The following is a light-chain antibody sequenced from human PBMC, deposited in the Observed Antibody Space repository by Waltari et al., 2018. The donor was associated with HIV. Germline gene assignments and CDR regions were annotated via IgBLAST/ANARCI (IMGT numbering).Light chain of an antibody. CDR2: GNN. J-gene: IGLJ3*02. CDR1: SSNIGAGYD. Sequence: QSVLTQPPSVSGAPGQRVTISCTGSSSNIGAGYDVHWYQQLPGTAPKLLIYGNNNRPSGVPDLFSGSKSGNSASLASTGLQAEDEADYDCQSYDSSLSGSVFGGGTKLTVL. CDR3: QSYDSSLSGSV. V-gene: IGLV1-40*01.